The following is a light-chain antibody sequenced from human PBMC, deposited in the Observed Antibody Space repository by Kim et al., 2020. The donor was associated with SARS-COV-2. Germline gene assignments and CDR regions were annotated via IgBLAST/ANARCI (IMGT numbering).Light chain of an antibody. V-gene: IGKV3-15*01. Sequence: EMVMTQSPATLSVSPGERATLSCRASQTVGSNLAWYQQIPGQAPRLLIFGASTRATDIPDRFSGSGSGTEFTLTISSLQSEDFAVYYCQQYNDWPWTFGQGTKVDIK. CDR3: QQYNDWPWT. J-gene: IGKJ1*01. CDR1: QTVGSN. CDR2: GAS.